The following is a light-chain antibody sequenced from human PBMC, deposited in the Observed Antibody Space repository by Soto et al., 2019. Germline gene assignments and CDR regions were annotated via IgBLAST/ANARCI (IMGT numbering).Light chain of an antibody. CDR3: HQFATSRT. Sequence: EIVLTQSPWTLSWSPGQRATLSCRASQSLSSSFLAWYQQKPGQAPRLLIYGASSRAAGVPDRFSGSWSGTDFTLTISSLEPEDFAVYFCHQFATSRTFGQGTKVDIK. V-gene: IGKV3-20*01. CDR2: GAS. CDR1: QSLSSSF. J-gene: IGKJ1*01.